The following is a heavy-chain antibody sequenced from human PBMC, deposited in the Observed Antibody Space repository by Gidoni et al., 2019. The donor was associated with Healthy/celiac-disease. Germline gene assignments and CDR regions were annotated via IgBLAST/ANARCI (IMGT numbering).Heavy chain of an antibody. V-gene: IGHV4-39*01. CDR3: ARHEVVVVVAATPGHYFDY. CDR2: IYYSGSN. Sequence: QLQLQASGPGLVKPSETLSLTCPVSGCSISSSSYYWGWIRQPPGKGLEWIGSIYYSGSNYYNPYLKSRVTISVDTSKNQFSLKLSSVTAADTAVYYCARHEVVVVVAATPGHYFDYWGQGTLVTVSS. D-gene: IGHD2-15*01. CDR1: GCSISSSSYY. J-gene: IGHJ4*02.